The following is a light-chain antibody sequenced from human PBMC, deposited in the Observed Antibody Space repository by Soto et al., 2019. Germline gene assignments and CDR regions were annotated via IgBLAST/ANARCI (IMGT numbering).Light chain of an antibody. V-gene: IGLV2-8*01. Sequence: QSVLTQPPSASGSPGQSVTIPCTGTSSDVGGYDHVSWYQQHPGKAPKLMIYELTKRPAGVPDRFSGSKSGNTASLTVSGLQAEDEADYFCGSYTGSSYVFGTGTKVTVL. CDR3: GSYTGSSYV. CDR1: SSDVGGYDH. CDR2: ELT. J-gene: IGLJ1*01.